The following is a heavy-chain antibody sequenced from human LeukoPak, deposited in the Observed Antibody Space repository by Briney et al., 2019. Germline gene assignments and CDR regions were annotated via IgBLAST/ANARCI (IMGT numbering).Heavy chain of an antibody. V-gene: IGHV3-53*01. CDR1: GFTVSGNF. D-gene: IGHD3-9*01. J-gene: IGHJ3*02. Sequence: GGSLRLSCAASGFTVSGNFMTWVRQAPGKRLEWVSIIYSDDSTYYADSVKGRFTISRDNSKNMLYLQMNSLRAEDTAVYYCAKRYYDILTGYHDAFDIWGQGTMVTVSS. CDR3: AKRYYDILTGYHDAFDI. CDR2: IYSDDST.